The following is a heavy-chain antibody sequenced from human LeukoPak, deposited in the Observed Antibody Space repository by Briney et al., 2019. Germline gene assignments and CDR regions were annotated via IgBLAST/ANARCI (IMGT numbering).Heavy chain of an antibody. CDR2: ISSASGSI. V-gene: IGHV3-48*04. Sequence: GRSLRLSCAASGFTFYDYAMHWVRQAPGKGLEWVSYISSASGSIYYADSVKGRFTISRDNAKNSLFLQMNSLRAEDTAVYYCARLPAYCSSTSCYYDYWGQGTLVTVSS. J-gene: IGHJ4*02. CDR1: GFTFYDYA. CDR3: ARLPAYCSSTSCYYDY. D-gene: IGHD2-2*01.